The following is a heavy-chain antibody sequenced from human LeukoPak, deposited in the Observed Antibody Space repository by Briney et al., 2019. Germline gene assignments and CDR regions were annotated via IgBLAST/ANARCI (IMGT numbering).Heavy chain of an antibody. CDR1: GGSISSGDYY. J-gene: IGHJ6*02. V-gene: IGHV4-30-4*01. Sequence: SETLSLTCTVSGGSISSGDYYWSWIRQPPGKGLEWIGYIYYSGSTYYNPSPKSRVTISVDTSKNQFSLKLSSVTAADTAVYYCARARGDDSSGYYPGRYGMDVWGQGTTVTVSS. CDR2: IYYSGST. CDR3: ARARGDDSSGYYPGRYGMDV. D-gene: IGHD3-22*01.